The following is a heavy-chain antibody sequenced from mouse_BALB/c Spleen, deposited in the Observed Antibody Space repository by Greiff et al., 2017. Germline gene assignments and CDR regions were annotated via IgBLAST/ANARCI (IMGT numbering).Heavy chain of an antibody. V-gene: IGHV1-7*01. CDR2: INPSTGYT. Sequence: VQLQQSGAELAKPGASVKMSCKASGYTFTSYWMHWVKQRPGQGLEWIGYINPSTGYTEYNQKFKDKATLTADKSSSTAYMQLSSLTSEDSAVYYGARKAGHYAMDYWGQGTSVTVSS. J-gene: IGHJ4*01. CDR3: ARKAGHYAMDY. CDR1: GYTFTSYW. D-gene: IGHD4-1*01.